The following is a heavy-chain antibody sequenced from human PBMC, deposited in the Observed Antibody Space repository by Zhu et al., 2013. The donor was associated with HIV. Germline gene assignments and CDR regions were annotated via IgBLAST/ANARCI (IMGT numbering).Heavy chain of an antibody. V-gene: IGHV1-8*01. CDR2: MNPNSGNT. J-gene: IGHJ6*02. Sequence: QVQLVQSGAEVKKPGASVKVSCKASGYTFTSYDINWVRQATGQELEWMGWMNPNSGNTGYAQKFQGRVTMTRNTSISTAYMELSSLRSEDTAVYYCAARGNDYGVYYYYGMDVWGQGDHGHRLL. D-gene: IGHD4-17*01. CDR1: GYTFTSYD. CDR3: AARGNDYGVYYYYGMDV.